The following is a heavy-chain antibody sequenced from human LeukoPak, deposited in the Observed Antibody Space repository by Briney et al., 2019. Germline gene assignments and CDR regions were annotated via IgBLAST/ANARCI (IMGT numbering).Heavy chain of an antibody. D-gene: IGHD6-13*01. Sequence: AASVKVSCKPCRYTFTRYYMHWVRQAPGQGLEWMGWINPNSGGTNYAQKFQGRVTMTRDTSISTAYMELSRLRSDDTPVYYCAREVAAAGTGHHFDYWGQGALVTVSS. CDR3: AREVAAAGTGHHFDY. CDR1: RYTFTRYY. CDR2: INPNSGGT. V-gene: IGHV1-2*02. J-gene: IGHJ4*02.